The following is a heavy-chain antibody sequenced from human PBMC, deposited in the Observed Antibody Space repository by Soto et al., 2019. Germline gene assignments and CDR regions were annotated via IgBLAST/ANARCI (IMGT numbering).Heavy chain of an antibody. CDR1: GGSISSSNW. CDR2: IYHSGST. CDR3: ARDRRGGYSYGYESDYYSYGMDV. Sequence: QVQLQESGPGLVKPSGTLSLTCAVSGGSISSSNWWSWVRQPPGKGLEWIGEIYHSGSTNYNPSLKSRVTISVDKSKNQFSLKLSSVTAADTAVYYCARDRRGGYSYGYESDYYSYGMDVWGQGTTVTVSS. D-gene: IGHD5-18*01. J-gene: IGHJ6*02. V-gene: IGHV4-4*02.